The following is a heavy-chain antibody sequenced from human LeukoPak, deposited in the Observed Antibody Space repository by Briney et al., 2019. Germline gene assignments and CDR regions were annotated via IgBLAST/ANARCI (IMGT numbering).Heavy chain of an antibody. J-gene: IGHJ4*02. CDR2: IYYRGST. D-gene: IGHD4-17*01. CDR3: ARGGDYGDLRYFDY. Sequence: SETLSLTCTVAGGSINNYYWSWIRQPPGKGLEWIGYIYYRGSTNYNPSLKSRVTFSVDTSKNQFSLKLNSVTAADTAVYYCARGGDYGDLRYFDYWGQGTLVAVSS. CDR1: GGSINNYY. V-gene: IGHV4-59*01.